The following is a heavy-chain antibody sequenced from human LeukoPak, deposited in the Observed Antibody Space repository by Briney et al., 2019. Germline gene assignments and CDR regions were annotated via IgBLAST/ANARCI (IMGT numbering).Heavy chain of an antibody. CDR3: ARAGLTGTTEYAFDI. CDR2: MNPNSGNT. Sequence: GASVKVSCKASGYTFTSYYMHWVRQATGQGLEWMGWMNPNSGNTGYAQKFQGRVTITRNTSISTAYMELSSLRSDDTAVYYCARAGLTGTTEYAFDIWGQGTMVTVSS. D-gene: IGHD1-7*01. V-gene: IGHV1-8*03. J-gene: IGHJ3*02. CDR1: GYTFTSYY.